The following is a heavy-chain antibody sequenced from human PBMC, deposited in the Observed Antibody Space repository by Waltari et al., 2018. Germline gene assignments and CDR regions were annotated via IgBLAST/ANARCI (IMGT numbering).Heavy chain of an antibody. J-gene: IGHJ4*02. D-gene: IGHD4-17*01. Sequence: QVQLQESGPGLVKPSETLSLTCAVSGYSISSGYYWGWIRQPPGKGLEWIGSIYHSGSTYSNPSLKSRVTISVDTSKNQFSRKLSSVTAADTAVYYCARDTGGNYGGNSGPSTFDYWGQGTLVTVSS. CDR3: ARDTGGNYGGNSGPSTFDY. CDR2: IYHSGST. V-gene: IGHV4-38-2*02. CDR1: GYSISSGYY.